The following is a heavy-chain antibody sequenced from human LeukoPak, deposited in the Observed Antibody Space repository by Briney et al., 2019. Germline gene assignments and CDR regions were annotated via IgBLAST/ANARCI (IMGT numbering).Heavy chain of an antibody. CDR2: ISYDGRNK. D-gene: IGHD3-16*01. J-gene: IGHJ3*02. V-gene: IGHV3-30*03. Sequence: GRSLRLSCPASGFTFNSFGMHWVRQAPGNGLEWLAVISYDGRNKYYADSVKGRFTISRDNSKNTLYLQMNSLRAEDTAVYYCARDLIIWGASLLGASDIWGQGTMVTVSS. CDR3: ARDLIIWGASLLGASDI. CDR1: GFTFNSFG.